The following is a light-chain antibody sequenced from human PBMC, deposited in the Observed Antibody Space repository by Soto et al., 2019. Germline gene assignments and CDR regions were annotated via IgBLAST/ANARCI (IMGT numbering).Light chain of an antibody. CDR1: SSNIGSNT. Sequence: QSVLTQPPSASGTPGQRVTISCSGSSSNIGSNTVNWYQQLPGTAPKLLIYGNSNRPSGVPDRFSGSKSGTSASLAITGLQAEDEADYYCQSYDSSYWVFGGGTKLTVL. J-gene: IGLJ3*02. CDR3: QSYDSSYWV. CDR2: GNS. V-gene: IGLV1-44*01.